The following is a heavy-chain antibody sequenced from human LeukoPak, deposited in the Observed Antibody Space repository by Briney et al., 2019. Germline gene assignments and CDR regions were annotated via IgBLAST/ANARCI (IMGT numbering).Heavy chain of an antibody. D-gene: IGHD2-15*01. V-gene: IGHV3-30*03. CDR2: ISHDGSNK. J-gene: IGHJ4*02. CDR3: GREGCSGGSCYERELDY. Sequence: GGSLRLSCAASGFTFSSYGMHWVRQAPGKGLEWVAVISHDGSNKYYADSVKGRFTISRDNSKNTLYLQMNSLRAEDTAVYYCGREGCSGGSCYERELDYWGQGTLVTVSS. CDR1: GFTFSSYG.